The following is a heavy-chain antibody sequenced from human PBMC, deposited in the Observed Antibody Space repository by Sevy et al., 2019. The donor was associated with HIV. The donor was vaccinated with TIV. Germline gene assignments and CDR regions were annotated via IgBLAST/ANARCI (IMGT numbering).Heavy chain of an antibody. CDR1: GFTFSSYS. CDR3: ARDLADYYDSSGYYYVSSWFDP. CDR2: ISSSSSYI. Sequence: GSLRLSCAASGFTFSSYSMNWVRQAPGKGLEWVSSISSSSSYIYYADSVKGRFTISRDNAKNSLYLQMNSLRAEDTAVYYCARDLADYYDSSGYYYVSSWFDPWGQGTLVTVSS. D-gene: IGHD3-22*01. J-gene: IGHJ5*02. V-gene: IGHV3-21*01.